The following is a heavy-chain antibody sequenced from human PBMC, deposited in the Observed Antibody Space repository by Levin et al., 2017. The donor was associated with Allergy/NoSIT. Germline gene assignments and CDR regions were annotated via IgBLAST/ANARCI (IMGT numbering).Heavy chain of an antibody. CDR1: GFTFSSYA. V-gene: IGHV3-30*18. D-gene: IGHD1-14*01. Sequence: QTGGSLRLSCAASGFTFSSYAMHWVRQAPGKGLEWVAFISYDGSDKYYAESVKGRFTISRDDSKNTLYLQMYSLRAEDTAAYYCAKEGPGRDFDYWGQGTLVAVSS. CDR2: ISYDGSDK. CDR3: AKEGPGRDFDY. J-gene: IGHJ4*02.